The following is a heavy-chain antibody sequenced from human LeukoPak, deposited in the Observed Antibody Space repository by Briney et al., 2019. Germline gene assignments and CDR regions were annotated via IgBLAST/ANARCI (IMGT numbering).Heavy chain of an antibody. Sequence: PGGSLRLSCAASGFTVSSNYMSWVRQAPGKGLGWVSLIYTGGSSYYADSVKGRFTISRDTSINTLYLQMNSLRVEDAAVYYCARVTLGFDSRTYYPTTFDYWGQGTQVTVSS. CDR3: ARVTLGFDSRTYYPTTFDY. V-gene: IGHV3-53*01. CDR1: GFTVSSNY. CDR2: IYTGGSS. D-gene: IGHD3-22*01. J-gene: IGHJ4*02.